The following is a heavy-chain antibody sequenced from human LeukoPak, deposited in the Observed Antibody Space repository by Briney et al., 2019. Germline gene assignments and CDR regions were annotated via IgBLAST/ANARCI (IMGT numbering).Heavy chain of an antibody. CDR1: GYTFTGYY. J-gene: IGHJ6*02. CDR3: ARETYYYYGMDV. V-gene: IGHV1-2*02. Sequence: ASVKVSCKASGYTFTGYYMHWVRQAPGQGLEWMGWINPNSGTTNYAQKFQGRVTMTRDTSISTAYMELSRLRSDDTAVYYCARETYYYYGMDVWGQGTTVTVSS. CDR2: INPNSGTT.